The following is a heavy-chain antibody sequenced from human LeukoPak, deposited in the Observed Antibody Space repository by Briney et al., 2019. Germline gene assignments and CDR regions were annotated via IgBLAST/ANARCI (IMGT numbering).Heavy chain of an antibody. CDR1: GGSISSGSYY. J-gene: IGHJ4*02. CDR3: ARARTYYYDSSGYYSLDY. V-gene: IGHV4-61*02. CDR2: IYTSGST. Sequence: SETLSLTCTVSGGSISSGSYYWSWIRQPAGKGLEWIGRIYTSGSTNYNPSLKSRVTISVDTSKNQFSLKLSSVTAADTAVYYCARARTYYYDSSGYYSLDYWGQGTLVTVSS. D-gene: IGHD3-22*01.